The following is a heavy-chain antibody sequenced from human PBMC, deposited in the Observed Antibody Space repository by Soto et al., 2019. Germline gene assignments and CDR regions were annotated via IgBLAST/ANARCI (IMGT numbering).Heavy chain of an antibody. Sequence: GGSLRLSCAASGFTFSSYSMNWVRQAPGKGLEWVSYISSSSSTIYYADSVKGRFTISRDNAKNSLYLQMNSLRDEDTALYYCARDVVGDYDFWSGYYFSGTIYYYYGLDVWAQGTTVTVSS. D-gene: IGHD3-3*01. V-gene: IGHV3-48*02. CDR2: ISSSSSTI. CDR1: GFTFSSYS. J-gene: IGHJ6*02. CDR3: ARDVVGDYDFWSGYYFSGTIYYYYGLDV.